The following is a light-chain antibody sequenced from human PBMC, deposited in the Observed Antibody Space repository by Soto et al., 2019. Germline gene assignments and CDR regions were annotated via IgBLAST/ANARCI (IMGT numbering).Light chain of an antibody. CDR1: SSNIGSST. V-gene: IGLV1-44*01. Sequence: QSVLTQPPSASGTPGQTVTISCSGSSSNIGSSTVNWYQQFPRTALKLLIYTNDQRPSGVPNRFSGSKSGASASLAISGLQSGDGGDYYCAAWDDTLEGLVFGGGTKLTVL. CDR2: TND. CDR3: AAWDDTLEGLV. J-gene: IGLJ3*02.